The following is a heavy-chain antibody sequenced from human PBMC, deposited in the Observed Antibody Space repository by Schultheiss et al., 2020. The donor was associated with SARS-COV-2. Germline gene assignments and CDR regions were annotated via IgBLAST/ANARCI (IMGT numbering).Heavy chain of an antibody. D-gene: IGHD1-26*01. Sequence: ASVKVSCKASGYTFTSHDINWVRQATGQGLEWMGWMNPNSGHTGYTQKFQGRVTITRNTSISTAYMELSSLRSEDTAVYYCAADMRAIVGATLQIDYWGQGTLVTVSS. J-gene: IGHJ4*02. CDR3: AADMRAIVGATLQIDY. V-gene: IGHV1-8*03. CDR2: MNPNSGHT. CDR1: GYTFTSHD.